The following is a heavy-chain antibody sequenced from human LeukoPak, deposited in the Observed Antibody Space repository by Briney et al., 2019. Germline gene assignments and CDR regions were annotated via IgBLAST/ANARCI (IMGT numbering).Heavy chain of an antibody. CDR3: ANNRGYYDSSAVQFDY. V-gene: IGHV4-31*03. CDR2: IYYSGST. Sequence: PSETLSLTCTVSGGSISSGGYYWSWIRQHPGKGLEWIGYIYYSGSTYYNPSLKSRVTTSVDTSKNQFSLKLSSVTAADTAVYYCANNRGYYDSSAVQFDYWGQGTLVTVSS. CDR1: GGSISSGGYY. D-gene: IGHD3-22*01. J-gene: IGHJ4*02.